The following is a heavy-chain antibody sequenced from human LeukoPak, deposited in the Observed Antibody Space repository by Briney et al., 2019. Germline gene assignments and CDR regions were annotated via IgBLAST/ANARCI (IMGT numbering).Heavy chain of an antibody. CDR3: ARDYYGSGSYFGY. D-gene: IGHD3-10*01. V-gene: IGHV4-61*02. CDR1: GASISSGSYY. Sequence: PSQTLSLTCTVSGASISSGSYYWSWIRQPAGKGLEWIGRIYTSGSTNCNPSLKSRVTISVDTSKNQFSLKLSSVTAADTAVYYCARDYYGSGSYFGYWGQGTLVTVSS. J-gene: IGHJ4*02. CDR2: IYTSGST.